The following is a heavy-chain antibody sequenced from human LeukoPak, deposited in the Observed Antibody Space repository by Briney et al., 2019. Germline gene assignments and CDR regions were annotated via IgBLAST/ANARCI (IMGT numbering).Heavy chain of an antibody. CDR1: GFTFSDYY. J-gene: IGHJ4*02. CDR3: ARGRRIVGTVPPDY. CDR2: TSSTSNTI. D-gene: IGHD1-26*01. Sequence: PGGSLRLSCATSGFTFSDYYMNWIRQAPGKGLEWISYTSSTSNTIHYAGSVRGRFTVSRDNTKNSLYLQMNSLRADDTAVYYCARGRRIVGTVPPDYWGQGTLVTVSS. V-gene: IGHV3-11*04.